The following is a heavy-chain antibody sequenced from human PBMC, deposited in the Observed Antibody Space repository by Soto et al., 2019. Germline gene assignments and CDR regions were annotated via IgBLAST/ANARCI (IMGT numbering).Heavy chain of an antibody. D-gene: IGHD3-16*02. CDR1: GYTFTGYY. CDR2: ISPKSGGT. V-gene: IGHV1-2*02. CDR3: WRGRSGEVVVFY. J-gene: IGHJ4*02. Sequence: QVQLVQSGAEVKESGASVKVSCKASGYTFTGYYIHWVRQAPGQGLEWVGEISPKSGGTRYAEKFQGRVTMTKDTSISTVYMELSNLSPDDTAVYYCWRGRSGEVVVFYWGQGTLFTVHS.